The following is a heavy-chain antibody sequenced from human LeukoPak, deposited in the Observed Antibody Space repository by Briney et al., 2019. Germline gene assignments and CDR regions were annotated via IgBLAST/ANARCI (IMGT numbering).Heavy chain of an antibody. CDR1: GFTFSNYA. Sequence: GGSLRLSCTASGFTFSNYAVSWVRQAPGKGLEWISGISGSSDTTYYADAVKGRFTISRDNAKNSLYLQMNSLRAEDTAVYYCASGMRVGPNIWGQGTLVTVSS. D-gene: IGHD1-26*01. CDR2: ISGSSDTT. V-gene: IGHV3-48*04. CDR3: ASGMRVGPNI. J-gene: IGHJ4*02.